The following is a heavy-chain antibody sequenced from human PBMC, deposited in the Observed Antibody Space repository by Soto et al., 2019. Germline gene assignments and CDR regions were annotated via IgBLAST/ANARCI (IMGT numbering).Heavy chain of an antibody. J-gene: IGHJ6*02. CDR2: IYYSGST. V-gene: IGHV4-61*08. CDR3: AISPNYYYYGFDV. CDR1: GGSVSSGDYF. Sequence: SETLSLTCTVSGGSVSSGDYFWSWLRQSPGKRLEWIAYIYYSGSTNYNPSLKSRATISVDTSKSQVYLTLTSMTAADAALYYCAISPNYYYYGFDVWGQGTAVTVSS. D-gene: IGHD3-10*01.